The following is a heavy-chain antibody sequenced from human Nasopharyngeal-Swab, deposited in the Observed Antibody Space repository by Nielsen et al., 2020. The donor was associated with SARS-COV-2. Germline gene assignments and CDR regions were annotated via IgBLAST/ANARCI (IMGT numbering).Heavy chain of an antibody. CDR2: LTSYNVNT. CDR3: ARVTGNDWFSKY. V-gene: IGHV1-18*01. Sequence: ASVKVSCKASGYTFSIHGLLWVRQAPGQGLECLVCLTSYNVNTNYAQQFQGRVTVTTDTSTSTGYMELRSLRSDDTAVYYCARVTGNDWFSKYWGQGTLVTVSS. D-gene: IGHD3-9*01. CDR1: GYTFSIHG. J-gene: IGHJ4*02.